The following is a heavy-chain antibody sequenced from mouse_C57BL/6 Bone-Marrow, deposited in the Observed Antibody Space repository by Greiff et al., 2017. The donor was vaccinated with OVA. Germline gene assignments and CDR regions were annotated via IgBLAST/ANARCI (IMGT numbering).Heavy chain of an antibody. CDR3: ARRTGTTRFAY. V-gene: IGHV1-64*01. D-gene: IGHD4-1*01. J-gene: IGHJ3*01. CDR1: GYTFTSYW. Sequence: QVQLQQPGAELVKPGASVKLSCKASGYTFTSYWMHWVKQRPGQGLEWIGMIHPNSGSTNYNEKFKSKATLTVDKSSSTAYMQLSSLTSEDSAVYYCARRTGTTRFAYWGQGTLVTVSA. CDR2: IHPNSGST.